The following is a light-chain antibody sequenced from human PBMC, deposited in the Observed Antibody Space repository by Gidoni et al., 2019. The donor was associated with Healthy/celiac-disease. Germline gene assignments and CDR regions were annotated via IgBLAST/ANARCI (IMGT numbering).Light chain of an antibody. V-gene: IGKV4-1*01. J-gene: IGKJ3*01. Sequence: DIVMTQSPDSLPVSLGERATINCKSSQSVFYSSNNKNYLAWYQQKPGQPPKLLIYWASTRESGVPDRFSGSGSGTDFTLTISSLQAEDVAVYYCQQYYSTPPSFGPGTKVDIK. CDR3: QQYYSTPPS. CDR1: QSVFYSSNNKNY. CDR2: WAS.